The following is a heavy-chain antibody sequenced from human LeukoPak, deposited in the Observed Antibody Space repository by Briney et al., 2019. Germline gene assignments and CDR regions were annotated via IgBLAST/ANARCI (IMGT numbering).Heavy chain of an antibody. V-gene: IGHV4-4*07. J-gene: IGHJ5*02. Sequence: SETLSLTCAVSGGSISTYYWSWIRQPAGKGLEWIGRIYTSGSTNYNPSLKSRVTMSVDTSKNQFSLKLSSVTAADTAVYYCARSYIEMATATSWFDPWGQGTLVTVSS. CDR1: GGSISTYY. D-gene: IGHD5-24*01. CDR3: ARSYIEMATATSWFDP. CDR2: IYTSGST.